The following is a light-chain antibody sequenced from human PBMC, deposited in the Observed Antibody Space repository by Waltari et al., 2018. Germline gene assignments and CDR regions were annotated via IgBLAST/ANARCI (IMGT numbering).Light chain of an antibody. CDR3: YSTDISGNHRV. Sequence: VLTQPPSVSVSPGQTARTTCSEDACPKKFAFWSQQKSGQAPVLVIYEDSDRPSGIPERFSGSSSGTMATLTINGAQVEDEADYYCYSTDISGNHRVFGGGTKLTVL. CDR2: EDS. CDR1: ACPKKF. J-gene: IGLJ3*02. V-gene: IGLV3-10*01.